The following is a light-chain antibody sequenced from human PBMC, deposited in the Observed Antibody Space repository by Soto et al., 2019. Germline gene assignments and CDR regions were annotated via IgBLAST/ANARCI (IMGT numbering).Light chain of an antibody. CDR3: LSYAGSYNFV. Sequence: QSVLTQPASVSGSPGQSITISCTGTSSDVGGYNYVSWYQQHPGKAPKLMIYEVSNRPSGVSNRFSGSKSGNTASLTISGLQADDEADYYCLSYAGSYNFVFGSGTKVTVL. CDR1: SSDVGGYNY. V-gene: IGLV2-14*01. J-gene: IGLJ1*01. CDR2: EVS.